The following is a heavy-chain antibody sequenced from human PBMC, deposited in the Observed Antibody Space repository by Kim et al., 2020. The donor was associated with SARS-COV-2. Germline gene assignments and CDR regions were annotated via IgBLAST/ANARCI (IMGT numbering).Heavy chain of an antibody. D-gene: IGHD6-13*01. Sequence: NEYYADPLEGRFTISKDNSQNTLNLQMNSLSAEDTAVYYCAKAAAFSLDYWGQGTLVTVSS. V-gene: IGHV3-33*06. CDR3: AKAAAFSLDY. J-gene: IGHJ4*02. CDR2: NE.